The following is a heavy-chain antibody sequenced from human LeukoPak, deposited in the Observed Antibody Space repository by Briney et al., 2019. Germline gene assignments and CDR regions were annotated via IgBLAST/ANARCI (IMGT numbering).Heavy chain of an antibody. J-gene: IGHJ6*04. CDR1: GFTFGDYA. Sequence: PGGSLRLSCTASGFTFGDYAMSWVRQAPGKGLEWVGFIRSKAYGGTTEYAASVKGRFTISRDDSKSIAYLQMNSLKTEDTAVYYCTAVVVVPAATDVWGKGTTVTVSS. V-gene: IGHV3-49*04. D-gene: IGHD2-2*01. CDR2: IRSKAYGGTT. CDR3: TAVVVVPAATDV.